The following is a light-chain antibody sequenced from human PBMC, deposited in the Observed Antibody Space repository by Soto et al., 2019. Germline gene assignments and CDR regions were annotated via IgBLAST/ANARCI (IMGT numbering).Light chain of an antibody. J-gene: IGKJ3*01. CDR3: QQHYSAPPT. V-gene: IGKV4-1*01. CDR2: WAS. Sequence: DIVMTQSPDSLAVSMGERATINCKSSQSLLYSSNNKNYLAWYQQKPGQPPELLIYWASTRESGVPDRFSGSESGTDFTLTISSLQAEDVAVYYCQQHYSAPPTFGPGTKVDIK. CDR1: QSLLYSSNNKNY.